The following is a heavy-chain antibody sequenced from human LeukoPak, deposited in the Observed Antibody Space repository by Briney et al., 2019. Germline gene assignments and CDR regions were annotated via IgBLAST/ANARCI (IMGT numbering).Heavy chain of an antibody. CDR1: GFPFSSYG. J-gene: IGHJ4*02. D-gene: IGHD6-19*01. Sequence: GGSLRLSCAASGFPFSSYGMHWVRQAPGKGLEWVARLVYDARSDYANSVKGRFSISRDDSKNTLFLDMSNLRVEGTALYYCARDLSAAFDFWGQGVLVTVSS. CDR2: LVYDARS. CDR3: ARDLSAAFDF. V-gene: IGHV3-33*01.